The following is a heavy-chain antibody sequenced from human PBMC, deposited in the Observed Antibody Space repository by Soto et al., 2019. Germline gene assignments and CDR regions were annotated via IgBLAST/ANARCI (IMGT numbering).Heavy chain of an antibody. CDR3: AREDYYDSSGYYYY. D-gene: IGHD3-22*01. J-gene: IGHJ4*02. CDR2: ISSSGSTI. Sequence: GGSLRLSCAASGFTFSSYEMNWVRQAPGKGLEWVSYISSSGSTIYYADSVEGRFTISRDNAKNSLYLQMNSLRAEDTAVYYCAREDYYDSSGYYYYWGQGTLVTVSS. V-gene: IGHV3-48*03. CDR1: GFTFSSYE.